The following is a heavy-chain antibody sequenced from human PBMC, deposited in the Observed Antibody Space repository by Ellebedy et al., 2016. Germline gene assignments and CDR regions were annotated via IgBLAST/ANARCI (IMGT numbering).Heavy chain of an antibody. CDR2: ISAHNGNT. J-gene: IGHJ4*02. D-gene: IGHD6-13*01. Sequence: ASVKVSCKASGYTFTSYGISWVRQAPGQGLEWMGWISAHNGNTNHAQKYRGRVTMTTDTSTSTAYMELRSLRSDDTAAYYCARGLVGAGTFDHWGQGTQVTVSS. V-gene: IGHV1-18*01. CDR3: ARGLVGAGTFDH. CDR1: GYTFTSYG.